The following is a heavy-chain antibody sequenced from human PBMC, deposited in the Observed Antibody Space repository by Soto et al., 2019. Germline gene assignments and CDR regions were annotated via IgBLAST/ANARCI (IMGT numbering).Heavy chain of an antibody. CDR1: GFTFSSYA. CDR3: VKVSGYSYGPGDY. Sequence: PGGSLRLSCSASGFTFSSYAMHWVRQAPGKGLEYVSAISSNGGSTYYADSVKGRFTISRDNSKNTLYLQMSSLRAEDTAVYYCVKVSGYSYGPGDYWGQGTMLTVYS. J-gene: IGHJ4*02. V-gene: IGHV3-64D*06. D-gene: IGHD5-18*01. CDR2: ISSNGGST.